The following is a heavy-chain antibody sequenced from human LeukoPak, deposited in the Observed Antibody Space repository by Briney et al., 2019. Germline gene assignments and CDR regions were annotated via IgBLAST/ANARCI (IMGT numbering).Heavy chain of an antibody. Sequence: PSETLSLTCTISGGSISSGSYYWSWIRQPAGKGLEWIGRIYTSGSTNYNPSLKSRVTISVDTSKNQFSLKLSSVTAADTAVYYCARDRAPEGLPYYWGQGTLVTVSS. D-gene: IGHD3-3*01. V-gene: IGHV4-61*02. CDR2: IYTSGST. CDR1: GGSISSGSYY. J-gene: IGHJ4*02. CDR3: ARDRAPEGLPYY.